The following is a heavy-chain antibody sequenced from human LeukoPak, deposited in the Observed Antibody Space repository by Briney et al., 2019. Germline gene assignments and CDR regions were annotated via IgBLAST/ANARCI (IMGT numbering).Heavy chain of an antibody. Sequence: KAGGSLRLSCAASGFTFSSYSMNWVRQAPGKGMEWVSSISSSSSYIYYADSVKGRFTISRDNAKNSLYLQMNSLRAEDTAVYYCARDGAHSYGEIDYWGQGTLVTVPS. CDR3: ARDGAHSYGEIDY. V-gene: IGHV3-21*01. J-gene: IGHJ4*02. D-gene: IGHD5-18*01. CDR2: ISSSSSYI. CDR1: GFTFSSYS.